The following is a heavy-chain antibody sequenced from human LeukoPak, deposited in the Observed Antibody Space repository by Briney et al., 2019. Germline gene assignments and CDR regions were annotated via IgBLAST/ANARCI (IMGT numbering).Heavy chain of an antibody. D-gene: IGHD3-10*01. Sequence: SETLSLTCTVSGGSISSGSYYWGWIRQPPGKGLEWIGSIYYSGSTYYNPSLKSRVTMSVHTSKNQFSLKLRSVTAADTAVYYCARGEYYYFSGSYYGFDYWGQGTLVTVSS. CDR1: GGSISSGSYY. J-gene: IGHJ4*02. CDR3: ARGEYYYFSGSYYGFDY. CDR2: IYYSGST. V-gene: IGHV4-39*07.